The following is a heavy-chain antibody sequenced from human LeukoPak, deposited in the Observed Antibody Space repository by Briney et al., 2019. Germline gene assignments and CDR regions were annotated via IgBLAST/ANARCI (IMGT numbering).Heavy chain of an antibody. Sequence: GESLKISCAVSGFIFSTYEMNWVRQAPGKGLEWISYINGDGNSIYYADSVKGRFITSRDNAKSSLFLQMNSLRVEDTAVYYCARETANCGGDCIDYWGQGTLVTVSS. V-gene: IGHV3-48*03. CDR1: GFIFSTYE. D-gene: IGHD2-21*02. CDR2: INGDGNSI. J-gene: IGHJ4*02. CDR3: ARETANCGGDCIDY.